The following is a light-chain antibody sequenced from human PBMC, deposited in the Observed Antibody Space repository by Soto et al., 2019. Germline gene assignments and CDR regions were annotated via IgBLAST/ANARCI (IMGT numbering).Light chain of an antibody. V-gene: IGKV3-15*01. CDR1: HSLSTN. J-gene: IGKJ4*01. CDR3: QRYNNWPLT. CDR2: DTS. Sequence: IVVTQSPSTLSVSPGERATLSCRASHSLSTNLAWYQQKHGQTPRLLIYDTSTRATGVPARFSGSRSGTEFTLTINSLQSEDFAVYYCQRYNNWPLTFGGGTKVDI.